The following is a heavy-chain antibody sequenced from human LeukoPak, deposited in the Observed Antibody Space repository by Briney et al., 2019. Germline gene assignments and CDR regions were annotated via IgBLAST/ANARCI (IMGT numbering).Heavy chain of an antibody. D-gene: IGHD3-22*01. Sequence: ASVKVSCKASGYTFTSYYMHWVRQAPEQGLEWMGIINPSGGSTSYAQKFQGRVTMTRDTSTSTVYMELSSLRSEDTAVYYCARPRSYDSSGYYFHYFDYWGQGTLVTVSS. CDR3: ARPRSYDSSGYYFHYFDY. J-gene: IGHJ4*02. CDR2: INPSGGST. CDR1: GYTFTSYY. V-gene: IGHV1-46*03.